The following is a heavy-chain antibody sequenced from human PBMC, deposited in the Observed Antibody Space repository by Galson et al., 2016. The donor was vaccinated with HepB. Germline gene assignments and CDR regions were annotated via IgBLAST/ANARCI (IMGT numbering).Heavy chain of an antibody. CDR3: ARDVGGNYFDL. CDR2: ISSHNGKT. D-gene: IGHD2-15*01. J-gene: IGHJ4*02. CDR1: GYNFITYG. V-gene: IGHV1-18*01. Sequence: SVKVSCKASGYNFITYGIGWVRQAPGQGFEWIAWISSHNGKTKSAENLQGRVAMTRDKSTSTAYMELRNLTSDDTAVYYCARDVGGNYFDLWGQGSLVIVSS.